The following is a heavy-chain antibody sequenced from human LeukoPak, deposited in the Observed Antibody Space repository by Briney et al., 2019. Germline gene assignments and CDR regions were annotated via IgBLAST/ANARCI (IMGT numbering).Heavy chain of an antibody. V-gene: IGHV3-30*18. CDR1: AFTFSSYG. CDR2: ISYDGSNK. Sequence: GGSLRLSCATSAFTFSSYGMHWVRQAPGKGLEWVAVISYDGSNKYYADSVKGRFTISRDNSKNTLYLQMNSLRAEDTAVHYCAKEVADAFAIWGQGTMVTVSS. CDR3: AKEVADAFAI. D-gene: IGHD5-12*01. J-gene: IGHJ3*02.